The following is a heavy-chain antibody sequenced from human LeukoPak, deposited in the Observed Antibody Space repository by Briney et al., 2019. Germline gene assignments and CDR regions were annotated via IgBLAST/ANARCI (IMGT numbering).Heavy chain of an antibody. J-gene: IGHJ4*02. V-gene: IGHV3-21*01. D-gene: IGHD3-22*01. Sequence: PGGSLRLSCAASGFIFSSYSMNWVRQAPGKGLEWVSSISGSGTYIYYADSVKGRFTISRDNAKNSLYLRMNSLRAEDTAVYYCARDRYIYYDEEAGFDYWGQGTLVTVSS. CDR3: ARDRYIYYDEEAGFDY. CDR1: GFIFSSYS. CDR2: ISGSGTYI.